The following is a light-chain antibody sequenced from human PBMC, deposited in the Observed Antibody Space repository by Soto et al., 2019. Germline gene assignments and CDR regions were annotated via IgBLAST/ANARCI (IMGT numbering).Light chain of an antibody. CDR1: SSSIGKNY. J-gene: IGLJ2*01. Sequence: QSVLTQPPSVSAAPGQTVTISCSGSSSSIGKNYVSWYQRLPGTAPKLLIYDNNKRPSGIPDRFSGAKSGTSATLDITGLQTGDEADYYCGTWDSSLSSVVFGGGTKLTVL. CDR3: GTWDSSLSSVV. V-gene: IGLV1-51*01. CDR2: DNN.